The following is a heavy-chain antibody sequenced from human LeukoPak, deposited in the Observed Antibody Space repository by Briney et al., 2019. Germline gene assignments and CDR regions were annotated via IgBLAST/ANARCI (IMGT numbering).Heavy chain of an antibody. Sequence: PGRSLRLSCAASGFTFTSYAMHWVCQAPGKGLEWVAVISYDESKKYYADSVKGRFTISRDNSKNTLYLQMNSLRAEDTAVYYCAKGHEQLVNPIDYWGQGTLVTVSS. V-gene: IGHV3-30*18. CDR2: ISYDESKK. J-gene: IGHJ4*02. D-gene: IGHD6-6*01. CDR3: AKGHEQLVNPIDY. CDR1: GFTFTSYA.